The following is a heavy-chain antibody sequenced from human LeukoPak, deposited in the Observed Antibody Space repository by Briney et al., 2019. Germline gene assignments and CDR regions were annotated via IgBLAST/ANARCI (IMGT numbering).Heavy chain of an antibody. Sequence: SETLSLTCTVSGGSISSGSYYWSWIRQPAGKGLEWIGRIYTSGSTNYNPSLKSRVTISVDTSKNQFSLKLSSVTAADTAVYYCARQRKGVAHYYYYYMDVWGKGTTVTISS. CDR2: IYTSGST. J-gene: IGHJ6*03. CDR1: GGSISSGSYY. V-gene: IGHV4-61*02. D-gene: IGHD3-3*01. CDR3: ARQRKGVAHYYYYYMDV.